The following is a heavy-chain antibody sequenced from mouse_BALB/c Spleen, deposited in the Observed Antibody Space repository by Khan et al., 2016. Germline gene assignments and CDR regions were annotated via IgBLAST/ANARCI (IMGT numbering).Heavy chain of an antibody. CDR3: ARSRGMGVNYLFDY. V-gene: IGHV1-4*01. CDR1: GYTFTSYT. J-gene: IGHJ2*01. CDR2: INPTSGYT. D-gene: IGHD2-1*01. Sequence: QVQLKQPGAELARPGASVRMSCKASGYTFTSYTIHWVKQRPGQGLEWIGYINPTSGYTNYNQKFKDKATLTADKSSSTAYMQLSSLTSEDSAVYYCARSRGMGVNYLFDYWGQGTTLTVSS.